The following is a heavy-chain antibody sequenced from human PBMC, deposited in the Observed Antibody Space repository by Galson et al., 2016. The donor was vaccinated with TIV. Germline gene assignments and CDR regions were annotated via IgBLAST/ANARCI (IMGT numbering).Heavy chain of an antibody. CDR2: IYPGDSDT. J-gene: IGHJ6*03. Sequence: QSGAEVKQSGESLKISCKASGYSFTTHWIGWVRQMPGKGLEWMGIIYPGDSDTRYSPSFQGQVTISADKSISTANLQWSALRASDTAMYYCARSPADPQYSYYYIDVWGKGTTVTVSS. CDR1: GYSFTTHW. CDR3: ARSPADPQYSYYYIDV. V-gene: IGHV5-51*03.